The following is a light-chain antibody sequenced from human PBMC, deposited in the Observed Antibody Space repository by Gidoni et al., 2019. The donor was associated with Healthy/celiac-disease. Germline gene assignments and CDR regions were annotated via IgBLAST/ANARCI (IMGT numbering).Light chain of an antibody. CDR3: VLYMGSGIWV. V-gene: IGLV8-61*02. J-gene: IGLJ3*02. CDR1: AGAVSPSYD. Sequence: QTVVTQEPSFSVSPGGTVTLTCGLSAGAVSPSYDPSLYQQAPGQAPRTLIYSTNTRSSGVPDCFSCSIPGNKAALPVPGAHADDESYYYCVLYMGSGIWVFGGGTKLTVL. CDR2: STN.